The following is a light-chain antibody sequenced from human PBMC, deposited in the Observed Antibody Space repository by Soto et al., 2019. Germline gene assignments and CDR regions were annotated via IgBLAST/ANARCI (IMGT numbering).Light chain of an antibody. CDR3: QQYNTWPA. Sequence: EIVMMQSPATLSVSPGERATLSCRASQSFNSNLAWYQQKPGQAPRLLIYGASTRATGIPARFSGSGSGTEFALTISSLQSEDSAVYYCQQYNTWPAFCQGNTLEIK. V-gene: IGKV3-15*01. CDR2: GAS. CDR1: QSFNSN. J-gene: IGKJ1*01.